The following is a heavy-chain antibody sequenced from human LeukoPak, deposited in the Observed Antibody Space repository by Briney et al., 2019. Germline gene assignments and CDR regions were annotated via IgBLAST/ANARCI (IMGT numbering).Heavy chain of an antibody. CDR1: GYTFTSYY. J-gene: IGHJ4*02. V-gene: IGHV1-46*01. CDR3: ARVLSRLPVAGDFDY. Sequence: ASVKVSCKASGYTFTSYYMHWVRQAPGQGLEWMGIINPSGGSTSYAQKFQGRATMTRDMSTSTVYMELSSLRSEDTAVYYCARVLSRLPVAGDFDYWGQGTLVTVSS. D-gene: IGHD6-19*01. CDR2: INPSGGST.